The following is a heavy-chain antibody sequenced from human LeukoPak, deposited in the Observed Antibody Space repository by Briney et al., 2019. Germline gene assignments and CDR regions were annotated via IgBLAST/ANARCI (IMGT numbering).Heavy chain of an antibody. D-gene: IGHD3-22*01. CDR1: GYTFTSYD. Sequence: ASVKVSCKASGYTFTSYDINWVRQATGQGLEWMGWMNPNSGNTGYAQKFQGRVTITRNTSISTAYMELSSLRSEDTAVYYCARSRSITMIVVAPLDYYYYMDVWGKGTTVTVSS. J-gene: IGHJ6*03. CDR2: MNPNSGNT. CDR3: ARSRSITMIVVAPLDYYYYMDV. V-gene: IGHV1-8*03.